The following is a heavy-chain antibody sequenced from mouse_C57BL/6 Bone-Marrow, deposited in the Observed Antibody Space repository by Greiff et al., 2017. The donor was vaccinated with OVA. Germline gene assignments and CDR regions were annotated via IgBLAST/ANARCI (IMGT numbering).Heavy chain of an antibody. Sequence: QVQLQQPGAELVMPGASVKLSCKASGYTFTSYWMHWVKQRPGQGLEWIGEIDPSDSYTNYNQKFKGKSTLTVDKSSSTAYMQLSSLTSEDSAVYYCATRYCDVWGTGTTVTVSS. V-gene: IGHV1-69*01. J-gene: IGHJ1*03. CDR3: ATRYCDV. CDR1: GYTFTSYW. CDR2: IDPSDSYT.